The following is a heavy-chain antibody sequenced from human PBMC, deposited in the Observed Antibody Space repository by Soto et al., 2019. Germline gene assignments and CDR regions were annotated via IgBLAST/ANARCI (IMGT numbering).Heavy chain of an antibody. D-gene: IGHD3-3*01. CDR3: AKDGGTNYDFWSGYPMTFDI. V-gene: IGHV3-23*01. J-gene: IGHJ3*02. CDR1: GFTFSSYA. CDR2: ISGSGGST. Sequence: EVPLLESGGGLVQPGGSLRLSCAASGFTFSSYAMSWVRQAPGKGLEWVSAISGSGGSTYYADSVKGRFTISRDNSNNTLYLQMNSLRAEDTAVYYCAKDGGTNYDFWSGYPMTFDIWGQGTMVTVSS.